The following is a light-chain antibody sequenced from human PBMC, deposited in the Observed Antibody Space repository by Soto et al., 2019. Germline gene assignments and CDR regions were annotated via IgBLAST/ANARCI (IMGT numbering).Light chain of an antibody. Sequence: DIVMTQSPDSLTVSLGERATINCRSSRSVLFTSNDKSFVAWYQHKPGQSPKLLINWPSTREPGVPDRCSGSWSRTEFTHNINSLQAEDVATYYCQQFFYFPTFGQGTKV. CDR2: WPS. V-gene: IGKV4-1*01. CDR1: RSVLFTSNDKSF. J-gene: IGKJ1*01. CDR3: QQFFYFPT.